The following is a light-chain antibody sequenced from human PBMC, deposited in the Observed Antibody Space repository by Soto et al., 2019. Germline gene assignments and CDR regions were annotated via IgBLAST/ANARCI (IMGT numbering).Light chain of an antibody. V-gene: IGKV3-20*01. CDR1: QSIPSNY. CDR3: QQYGYSPPWT. CDR2: DAS. Sequence: EIVLTQSPATLSLSPGERATLSCRASQSIPSNYLAWYQQKPGQAPRLLIYDASSRATGIPDRFSGSGSGTDFTLTISRLEPEDLGVYYCQQYGYSPPWTFRHGTKVDIK. J-gene: IGKJ1*01.